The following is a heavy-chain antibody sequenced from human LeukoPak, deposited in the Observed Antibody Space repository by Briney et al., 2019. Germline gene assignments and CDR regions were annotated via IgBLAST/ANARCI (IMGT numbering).Heavy chain of an antibody. CDR2: IYPGDSDT. V-gene: IGHV5-51*01. D-gene: IGHD3-10*01. CDR1: GYSFTSYW. CDR3: ATSFGESSVYSKRQKRAVAFDI. Sequence: GESLKISCKGSGYSFTSYWIGWVRQMPGKGLEWKGIIYPGDSDTRHSPSFQGQVTISADKSISTAYRQWSSLKATDTSIYYCATSFGESSVYSKRQKRAVAFDIWGQGTTVTVSS. J-gene: IGHJ3*02.